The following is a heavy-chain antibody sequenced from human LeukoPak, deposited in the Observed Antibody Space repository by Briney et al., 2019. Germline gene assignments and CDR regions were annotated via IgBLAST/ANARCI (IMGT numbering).Heavy chain of an antibody. CDR3: ARHITKITMVRGVKQGYYFDY. V-gene: IGHV4-34*01. J-gene: IGHJ4*02. CDR2: INHSGST. D-gene: IGHD3-10*01. CDR1: GGSFSGYY. Sequence: PSETLSLTCAVYGGSFSGYYWSWIRQPPGKGLEWIGEINHSGSTNYNPSLKSRVTISVDTSKNQFSLKLSSVTAADTAVYYCARHITKITMVRGVKQGYYFDYWGKGTLVTVSS.